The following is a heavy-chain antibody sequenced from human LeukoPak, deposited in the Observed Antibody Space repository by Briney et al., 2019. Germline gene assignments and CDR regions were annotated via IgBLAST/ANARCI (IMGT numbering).Heavy chain of an antibody. D-gene: IGHD3-10*01. CDR2: IYSGGST. V-gene: IGHV3-66*02. CDR1: GFTVSSNY. J-gene: IGHJ5*02. Sequence: GGSLTLFCTASGFTVSSNYMRWLRQARGKGLEWVSVIYSGGSTYYADSVKGRFTISRDNSKNTLYLQMNSLRAEATAVYYCARSRGPGSHWFDPWGQGTLVTVSS. CDR3: ARSRGPGSHWFDP.